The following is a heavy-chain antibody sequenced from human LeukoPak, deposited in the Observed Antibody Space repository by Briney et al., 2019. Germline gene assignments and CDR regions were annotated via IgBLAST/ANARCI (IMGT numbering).Heavy chain of an antibody. CDR3: ARDGVYSSGWYVDY. D-gene: IGHD6-19*01. CDR2: INPNSGGT. CDR1: GYTFTGYY. V-gene: IGHV1-2*02. J-gene: IGHJ4*02. Sequence: ASVKVSCKASGYTFTGYYMHWVRQAPGQGLEWMGWINPNSGGTNYAQKFQDRVTMTRDTSISTAYMELSRLRSDDTAVYYCARDGVYSSGWYVDYWGQGTLVTVSS.